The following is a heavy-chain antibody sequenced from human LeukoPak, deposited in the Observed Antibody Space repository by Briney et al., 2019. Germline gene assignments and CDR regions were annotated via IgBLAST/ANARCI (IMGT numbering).Heavy chain of an antibody. J-gene: IGHJ5*02. V-gene: IGHV4-59*11. CDR2: IYYSGST. CDR3: ARDNSGSYYAFWFDP. CDR1: GGSISSHY. D-gene: IGHD1-26*01. Sequence: SETLSLTCTVSGGSISSHYWSWIRQPPGKGLEWIGYIYYSGSTNYNPSLKSRVTMSVDTSKNQFSLKLSSVTAADTAVYYCARDNSGSYYAFWFDPWGQGTLVTVSS.